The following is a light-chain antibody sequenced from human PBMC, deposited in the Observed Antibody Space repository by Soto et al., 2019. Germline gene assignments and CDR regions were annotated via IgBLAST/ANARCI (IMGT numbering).Light chain of an antibody. CDR1: SAKIGTNS. J-gene: IGLJ1*01. CDR3: QSYDSNLNGLYV. CDR2: ANN. V-gene: IGLV1-40*01. Sequence: QSVLTQPPSVSGSPGQSVTIACTWISAKIGTNSVHWYQHLPGAAPKVLIYANNNRPSGVPDRFSVSKSGTSASLAITGLQAEDEADYYCQSYDSNLNGLYVFGTGTKVTVL.